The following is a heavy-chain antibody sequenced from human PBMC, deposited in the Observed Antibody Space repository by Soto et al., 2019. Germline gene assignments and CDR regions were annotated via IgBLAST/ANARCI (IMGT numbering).Heavy chain of an antibody. CDR2: IWYDGSTQ. J-gene: IGHJ4*02. D-gene: IGHD3-3*01. CDR3: ARSFDFWTGYYDY. V-gene: IGHV3-33*01. CDR1: GFTFSNYG. Sequence: QVQLVESGGGVVQPGRSLRLSCAASGFTFSNYGMDWVRQAPGKGLGWVAVIWYDGSTQYYADSVKGRFTISRDNSKNTLYLQMNSLRAEDTAVYYCARSFDFWTGYYDYWGQGTLVSVSS.